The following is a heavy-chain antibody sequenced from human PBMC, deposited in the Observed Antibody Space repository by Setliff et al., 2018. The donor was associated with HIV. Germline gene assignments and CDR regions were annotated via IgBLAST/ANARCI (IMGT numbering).Heavy chain of an antibody. CDR2: INHSGST. D-gene: IGHD3-22*01. J-gene: IGHJ6*02. CDR3: ARSRTSSGYYGVTGYGMDV. Sequence: SETLSLTCAVYGGSFSGHYWSWIRQPPGKGQEWIGEINHSGSTNYNPSLKSRVTISVATSKNQFSLKLNSVTTADTAVYYCARSRTSSGYYGVTGYGMDVWGQGNAGHRLL. CDR1: GGSFSGHY. V-gene: IGHV4-34*01.